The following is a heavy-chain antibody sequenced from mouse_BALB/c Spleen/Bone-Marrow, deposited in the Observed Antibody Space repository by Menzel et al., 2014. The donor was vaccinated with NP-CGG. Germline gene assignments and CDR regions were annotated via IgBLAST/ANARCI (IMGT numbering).Heavy chain of an antibody. CDR3: ASEKVFYGFSCFAY. CDR1: GYLLNTYW. J-gene: IGHJ3*01. Sequence: QVQLYQSVLAVARRGASEKLSWQASGYLLNTYWTNWVKQRAGQGLERIGMIHPSDSKTRLKQKYKDKATVTLTKSSSTAYIQLNSPTSDASAVYYCASEKVFYGFSCFAYWGQGTLVTVSA. CDR2: IHPSDSKT. D-gene: IGHD2-2*01. V-gene: IGHV1-74*01.